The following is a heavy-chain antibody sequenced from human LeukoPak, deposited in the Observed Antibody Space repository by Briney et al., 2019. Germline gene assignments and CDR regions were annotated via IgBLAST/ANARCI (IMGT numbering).Heavy chain of an antibody. Sequence: SQTLSLTCTVSGGSISSGGYYWSWIRQPPGKGLEWIGYIYHSGSTYYNPSLKSRVTISVDTSKNQISLNLSSVTAADTAVYYCARVGLARYFDYWGQGTLVIVSS. J-gene: IGHJ4*02. CDR3: ARVGLARYFDY. V-gene: IGHV4-30-2*01. D-gene: IGHD6-19*01. CDR1: GGSISSGGYY. CDR2: IYHSGST.